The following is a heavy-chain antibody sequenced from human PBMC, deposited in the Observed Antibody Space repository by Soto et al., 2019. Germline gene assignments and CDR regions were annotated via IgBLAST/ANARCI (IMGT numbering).Heavy chain of an antibody. J-gene: IGHJ4*02. CDR2: VSGGGDAT. Sequence: EVQLVESGGGLVQPGGSLRLSCAASGFTFNNYAMTWVRQAPGKGLEWVSAVSGGGDATSYADSVKGRFTVSRDGSTSTLYLQMSSMRDEDTALYYCATGRGGSGSLTHRVDFWGQGTLVTVSS. CDR1: GFTFNNYA. V-gene: IGHV3-23*04. CDR3: ATGRGGSGSLTHRVDF. D-gene: IGHD3-10*01.